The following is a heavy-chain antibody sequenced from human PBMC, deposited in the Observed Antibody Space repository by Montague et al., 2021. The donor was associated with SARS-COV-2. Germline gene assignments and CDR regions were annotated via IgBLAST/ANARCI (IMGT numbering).Heavy chain of an antibody. V-gene: IGHV4-59*01. J-gene: IGHJ3*02. D-gene: IGHD4-23*01. CDR2: IYNCCTV. CDR1: GGSISGYY. CDR3: VRAHPYGGPRGAYDI. Sequence: SETLSLTCTVSGGSISGYYWCWLRRSPAQGLERIGYIYNCCTVNSNPSLASRVTISTDTSKTQLSLKVSSMTAAATAADDYVRAHPYGGPRGAYDIWGQGTVVTVSS.